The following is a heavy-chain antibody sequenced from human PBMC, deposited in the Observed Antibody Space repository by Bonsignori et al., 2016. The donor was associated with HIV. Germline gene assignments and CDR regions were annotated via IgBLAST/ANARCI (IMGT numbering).Heavy chain of an antibody. V-gene: IGHV1-24*01. J-gene: IGHJ5*02. CDR3: ATWYYDSSGPSPGNWFDP. CDR1: GYTLSELS. Sequence: ASVKVSCKVSGYTLSELSMHWVRQAPGKGLEWMGGFDPEDGETLYSQKFQGRVTMTEDTSTDTAYMELSSLRSEDTAVYYCATWYYDSSGPSPGNWFDPWGQGIVVTVSS. D-gene: IGHD3-22*01. CDR2: FDPEDGET.